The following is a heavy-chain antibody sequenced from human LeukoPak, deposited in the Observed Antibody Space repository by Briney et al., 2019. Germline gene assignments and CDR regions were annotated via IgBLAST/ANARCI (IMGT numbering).Heavy chain of an antibody. CDR3: ARWGLLPYYYYYMDV. V-gene: IGHV4-34*01. Sequence: PSETLSLTCTVSGGSISTYYWSWIRQPPGKGLEWIGEINHSGSTNYNPSLKSRVTISVDTSKNQFSLKLSSVTAADTAVYYCARWGLLPYYYYYMDVWGKGTTVTVSS. D-gene: IGHD1-26*01. J-gene: IGHJ6*03. CDR2: INHSGST. CDR1: GGSISTYY.